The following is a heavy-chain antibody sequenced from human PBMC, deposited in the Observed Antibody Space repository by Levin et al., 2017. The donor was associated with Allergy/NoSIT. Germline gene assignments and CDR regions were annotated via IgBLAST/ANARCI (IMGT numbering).Heavy chain of an antibody. V-gene: IGHV6-1*01. J-gene: IGHJ5*02. Sequence: SQTLSLTCAISGDSVSSNSAAWNWIRQSPSRGLEWLGRTYYRSKWYNDYAVSVKSRITINPDTSKNQFSLQLNSVTPEDTAVYYCAREGDYGDYKTLDNWFDPWGQGTLVTVSS. CDR1: GDSVSSNSAA. CDR2: TYYRSKWYN. CDR3: AREGDYGDYKTLDNWFDP. D-gene: IGHD4-17*01.